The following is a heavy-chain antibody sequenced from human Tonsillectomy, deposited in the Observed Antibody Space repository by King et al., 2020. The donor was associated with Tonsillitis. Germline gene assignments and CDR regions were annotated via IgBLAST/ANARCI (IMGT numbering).Heavy chain of an antibody. V-gene: IGHV1-18*04. CDR2: ISTYNGNT. J-gene: IGHJ4*02. CDR3: ARFWWGGDCYLLFDY. Sequence: QLVQSGAEVKKPGASVKVSCKASGYTFTSYGISWVRQAPGQGLEWRGWISTYNGNTKYRQKLQGRVTMTTDTSTSTAYMELRSLRSDDTAVYYCARFWWGGDCYLLFDYWGQGTLVTVSS. CDR1: GYTFTSYG. D-gene: IGHD2-21*02.